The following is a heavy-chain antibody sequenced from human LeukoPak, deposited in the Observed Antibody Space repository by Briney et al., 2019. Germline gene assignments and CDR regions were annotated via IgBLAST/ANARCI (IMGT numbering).Heavy chain of an antibody. D-gene: IGHD3-16*02. J-gene: IGHJ4*02. CDR2: IYWNNDK. V-gene: IGHV2-5*01. Sequence: SGPTLVHPSQALTLTCTFSGFSLSTSGVGVGLIRQPPGKALEWLYLIYWNNDKRYSPSLNSRLTITKDTSKNQVVLTMTNMDPVDTATYYCALTAVIPGIYWGQGTLVTVSS. CDR3: ALTAVIPGIY. CDR1: GFSLSTSGVG.